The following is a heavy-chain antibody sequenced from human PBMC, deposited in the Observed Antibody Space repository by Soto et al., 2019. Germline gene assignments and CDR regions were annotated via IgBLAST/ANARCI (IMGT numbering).Heavy chain of an antibody. Sequence: EVQLVESGGSLVQPGGSLRLSCAASGFTFSSYAMHWVRQAPGKGLEYVSAISSNGGSIYYGNSVKGRFTISRDNSKNTLYLQMGSLRAEDMAVYYCASLHNYHSALAVWGQGTTVPSP. CDR3: ASLHNYHSALAV. CDR1: GFTFSSYA. CDR2: ISSNGGSI. J-gene: IGHJ6*02. V-gene: IGHV3-64*01. D-gene: IGHD4-4*01.